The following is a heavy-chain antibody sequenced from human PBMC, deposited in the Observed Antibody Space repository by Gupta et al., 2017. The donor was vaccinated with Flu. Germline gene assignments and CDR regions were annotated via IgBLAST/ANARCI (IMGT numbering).Heavy chain of an antibody. V-gene: IGHV1-69*01. D-gene: IGHD3-3*01. CDR2: IIPIFGTA. CDR1: SYA. J-gene: IGHJ4*02. Sequence: SYAISWVRQAPGQGLEWMGGIIPIFGTANYAQKFQGRVTITADESTSTAYMELSSLRSEDTAVYYCARGTYYDFWSGYYFYWCQGTLVTVSS. CDR3: ARGTYYDFWSGYYFY.